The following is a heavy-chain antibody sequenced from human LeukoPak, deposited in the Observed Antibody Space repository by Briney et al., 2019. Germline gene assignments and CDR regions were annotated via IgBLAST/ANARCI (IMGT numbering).Heavy chain of an antibody. V-gene: IGHV4-39*01. CDR2: IYNSGST. Sequence: SETLSLTCTVSGGSISSSSYYWGWIRQPPGKGLEWIASIYNSGSTYYNPSLKSRVTISVDTSKNQFSLNLSSVTAADTAVYYCARLYYDSSGYYQICYFDYWGQGTLVTVSS. CDR3: ARLYYDSSGYYQICYFDY. D-gene: IGHD3-22*01. CDR1: GGSISSSSYY. J-gene: IGHJ4*02.